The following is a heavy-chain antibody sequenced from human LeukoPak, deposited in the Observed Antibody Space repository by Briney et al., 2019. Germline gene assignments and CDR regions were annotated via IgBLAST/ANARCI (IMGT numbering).Heavy chain of an antibody. Sequence: GGSLRLSCAASGFTFSSYWMSWVRQAPGKGLEWVANIKQEGSEKNYVDSVKGRFTISRDNAKNSLYLQMNSLRAEDTAVYYCARDLPMYYDILTGALEAFDIWGQGTMVTVSS. J-gene: IGHJ3*02. V-gene: IGHV3-7*01. CDR3: ARDLPMYYDILTGALEAFDI. D-gene: IGHD3-9*01. CDR1: GFTFSSYW. CDR2: IKQEGSEK.